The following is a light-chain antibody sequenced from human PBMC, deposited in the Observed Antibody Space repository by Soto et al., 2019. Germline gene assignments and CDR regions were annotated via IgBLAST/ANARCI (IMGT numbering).Light chain of an antibody. CDR3: QQYGSSPPYT. Sequence: EIVLTQSPGTLSLSPGERATLSCRASQSVRSSYLAWYQQKPGQAPRLLIYGASSRATGIPDRLSGSGSGTDFTLTISRLEPEDFAVYYCQQYGSSPPYTFGQRPKLEIK. J-gene: IGKJ2*01. V-gene: IGKV3-20*01. CDR2: GAS. CDR1: QSVRSSY.